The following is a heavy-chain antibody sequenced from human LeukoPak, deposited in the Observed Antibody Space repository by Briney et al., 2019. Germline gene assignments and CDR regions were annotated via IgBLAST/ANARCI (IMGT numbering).Heavy chain of an antibody. V-gene: IGHV1-8*01. CDR1: GYTFTSYD. CDR3: ARDQSSGSGNYYNVGDCFREDWCFDL. CDR2: MNPNSGNT. J-gene: IGHJ2*01. Sequence: ASVKVSCKASGYTFTSYDINWVRQATGQGLEWMGWMNPNSGNTGYAQKFQGRVTMTRDTSTSTVYMELSSLTSEDTAVYYCARDQSSGSGNYYNVGDCFREDWCFDLWGRGTLVTVSS. D-gene: IGHD3-10*01.